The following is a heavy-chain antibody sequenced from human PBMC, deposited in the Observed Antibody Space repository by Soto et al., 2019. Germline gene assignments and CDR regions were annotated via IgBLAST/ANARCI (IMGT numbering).Heavy chain of an antibody. CDR1: GYTFTSYG. V-gene: IGHV1-18*01. D-gene: IGHD3-22*01. CDR2: ISANNGNT. CDR3: ARLITPFDY. Sequence: ASVKVSCKASGYTFTSYGISWVRQAPGQGLEWMGIISANNGNTSYAQKLQGRVTMTTDTSTSTVYMELSSLRSEDTAVYYCARLITPFDYWGQGTLVTVSS. J-gene: IGHJ4*02.